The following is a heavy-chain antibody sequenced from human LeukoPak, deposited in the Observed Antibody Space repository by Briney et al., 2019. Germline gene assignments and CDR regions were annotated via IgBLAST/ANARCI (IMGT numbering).Heavy chain of an antibody. CDR3: AKDSGSLVRGNWFDP. Sequence: PGGTLRLSCAASGFTFSSYGMSWVRQAPGKGLEWVSAISGSGGSTYYADSVKGRFTISRDNSKNTLYLQMNSLRAEDTAVYYCAKDSGSLVRGNWFDPWGQGTLVTVSS. D-gene: IGHD3-10*01. CDR2: ISGSGGST. J-gene: IGHJ5*02. V-gene: IGHV3-23*01. CDR1: GFTFSSYG.